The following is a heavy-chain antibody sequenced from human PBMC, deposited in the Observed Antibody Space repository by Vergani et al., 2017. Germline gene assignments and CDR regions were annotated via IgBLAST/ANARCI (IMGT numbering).Heavy chain of an antibody. CDR2: IYYSGST. Sequence: QVQLQQWGAGLLKPSETLSLTCAVYGGSFSGYYWSWIRQHPGKGLEWIGYIYYSGSTYYNPSLKSRVTISVDTSKNQFSLKLSSVTAADTAVYYCARGRDYYFDYWGQGTLVTVSS. CDR3: ARGRDYYFDY. J-gene: IGHJ4*02. CDR1: GGSFSGYY. V-gene: IGHV4-34*01.